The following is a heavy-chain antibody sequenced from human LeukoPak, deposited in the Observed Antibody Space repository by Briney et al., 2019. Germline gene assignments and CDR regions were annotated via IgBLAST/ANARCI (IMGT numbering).Heavy chain of an antibody. CDR1: GFTFSSYG. CDR3: AKPQYNWNDARSCDY. Sequence: PGGSLRLSCAASGFTFSSYGMHWVRQAPGKGLEWVAVISYDGSNKYYADSVKGRFTISRDSSKNTLYLQMNSLRAEDTAVYYCAKPQYNWNDARSCDYWGQGTLVTVSS. V-gene: IGHV3-30*18. J-gene: IGHJ4*02. CDR2: ISYDGSNK. D-gene: IGHD1-20*01.